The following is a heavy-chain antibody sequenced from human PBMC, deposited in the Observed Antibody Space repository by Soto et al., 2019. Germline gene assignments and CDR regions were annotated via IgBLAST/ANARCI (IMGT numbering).Heavy chain of an antibody. CDR2: INAGNGNT. J-gene: IGHJ6*02. V-gene: IGHV1-3*01. CDR3: AGPGIVGASDYYYYGMDV. Sequence: GASVKVSCKASGYTFTSYAMHWVRQTPGQRLEWMGWINAGNGNTKYSQKFQGRVTVTRDTSASTAYTELSSLRSEDTAVYYCAGPGIVGASDYYYYGMDVWGQGTTVTVSS. D-gene: IGHD1-26*01. CDR1: GYTFTSYA.